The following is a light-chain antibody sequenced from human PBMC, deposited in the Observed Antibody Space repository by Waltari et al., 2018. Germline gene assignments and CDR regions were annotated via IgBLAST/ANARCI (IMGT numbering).Light chain of an antibody. Sequence: EIVLTQSPATLSVSPGERATLSCRASHSISNNLAWYQQKPGQDPRLLIYGASARPTGIPARFSRSGSGTEFTLTISSLQSEDFAIYYCQQYNNWPPVFTFGPGTKVDF. V-gene: IGKV3-15*01. CDR2: GAS. CDR1: HSISNN. J-gene: IGKJ3*01. CDR3: QQYNNWPPVFT.